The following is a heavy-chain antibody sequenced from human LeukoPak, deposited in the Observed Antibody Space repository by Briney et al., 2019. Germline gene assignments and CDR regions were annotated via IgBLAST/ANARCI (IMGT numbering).Heavy chain of an antibody. CDR3: ARQKDCSSTSCYTRNAFDI. D-gene: IGHD2-2*02. CDR2: IYPGDSDT. CDR1: GYSFTSYW. Sequence: GESLKISCKGSGYSFTSYWIGWVRQMPGKGLEWMGIIYPGDSDTRYSPSFQGQVTISADKSISTAYLQWSSLKASDTAMHYCARQKDCSSTSCYTRNAFDIWGQGTMVTVSS. V-gene: IGHV5-51*01. J-gene: IGHJ3*02.